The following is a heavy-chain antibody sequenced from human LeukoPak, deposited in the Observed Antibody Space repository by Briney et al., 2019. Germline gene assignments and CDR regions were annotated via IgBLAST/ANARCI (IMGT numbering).Heavy chain of an antibody. D-gene: IGHD6-6*01. Sequence: SETLSLTCAVYGGSFSGYYWSWIRQPPGKGLEWIGEINHSGSTNYNPSLKSRVTISVDTSKNQFSLKLSSVTAADTAVYYCARGSSSGFDYWGQGTLVTVSS. J-gene: IGHJ4*02. CDR1: GGSFSGYY. V-gene: IGHV4-34*01. CDR2: INHSGST. CDR3: ARGSSSGFDY.